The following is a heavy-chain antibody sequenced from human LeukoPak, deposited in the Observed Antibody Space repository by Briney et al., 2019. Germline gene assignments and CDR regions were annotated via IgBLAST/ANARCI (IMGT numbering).Heavy chain of an antibody. CDR3: ARDLHISSGWLGDAFDI. CDR2: IYSGGST. J-gene: IGHJ3*02. CDR1: GFTVSSNY. D-gene: IGHD6-19*01. Sequence: GGSLRLSCAASGFTVSSNYMSWVRQAPGKGLEWVSVIYSGGSTYYADSVKGRFTISRDNSKNTLYLQMNSLRAEDTAVYYCARDLHISSGWLGDAFDIWGQGTMVTVSS. V-gene: IGHV3-53*01.